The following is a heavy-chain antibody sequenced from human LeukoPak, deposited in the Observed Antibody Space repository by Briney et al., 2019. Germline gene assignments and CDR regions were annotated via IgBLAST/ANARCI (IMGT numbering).Heavy chain of an antibody. J-gene: IGHJ4*02. CDR3: ASLVGATYEEGIDY. D-gene: IGHD1-26*01. Sequence: PGGSLRLSCAASGFTFSSYEMNWVRQAPGKGLEWVSYISSSGSTIYYADSVKGRFTISRDNAKNSLYLQMNSLRAEDTAVYYCASLVGATYEEGIDYWGQGTLVTVSS. V-gene: IGHV3-48*03. CDR2: ISSSGSTI. CDR1: GFTFSSYE.